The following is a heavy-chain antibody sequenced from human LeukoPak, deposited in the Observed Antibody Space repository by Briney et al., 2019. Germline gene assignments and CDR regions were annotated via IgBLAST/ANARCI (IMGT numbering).Heavy chain of an antibody. D-gene: IGHD6-19*01. CDR1: GGSISSYY. V-gene: IGHV4-59*08. Sequence: SETLSLTCTVSGGSISSYYWSWIRQPPGKGPEWIGYIYYSGSTNYNPSLKSRVTISVDTSKNQFSLKLSSVTAADTAVYYCARHGSSGWYKTNWFDPWGQGTLVTVSS. CDR3: ARHGSSGWYKTNWFDP. CDR2: IYYSGST. J-gene: IGHJ5*02.